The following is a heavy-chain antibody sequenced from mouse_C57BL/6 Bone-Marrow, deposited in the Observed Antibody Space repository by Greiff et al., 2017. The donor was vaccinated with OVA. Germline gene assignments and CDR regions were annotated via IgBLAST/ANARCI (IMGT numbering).Heavy chain of an antibody. V-gene: IGHV1-64*01. CDR3: ARRDEYDYIDD. D-gene: IGHD5-1*01. CDR2: IHPNSGST. Sequence: QVQLQQPGAELVKPGASVKLSCKASGYTFTSYWMHWVKQRPGQGLEWIGMIHPNSGSTNYNEKFKSKATLTVDKSSSTASMQLSSLTSEDSAIYYCARRDEYDYIDDWGKGTTLTVSS. CDR1: GYTFTSYW. J-gene: IGHJ2*01.